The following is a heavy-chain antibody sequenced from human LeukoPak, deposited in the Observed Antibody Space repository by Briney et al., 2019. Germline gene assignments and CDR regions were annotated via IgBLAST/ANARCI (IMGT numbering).Heavy chain of an antibody. V-gene: IGHV4-59*01. CDR3: ARGKIGYCSGGSCYREGRPKGGFDY. Sequence: SETLSLTCAVSGVSITTYYWNWIRQSPEKGLEWIGYIHHSGSTSYNPSLKSRVTISADTSKKQFYLKLSSVTAADTAVYYCARGKIGYCSGGSCYREGRPKGGFDYWGQGTLVTVSS. D-gene: IGHD2-15*01. CDR2: IHHSGST. CDR1: GVSITTYY. J-gene: IGHJ4*02.